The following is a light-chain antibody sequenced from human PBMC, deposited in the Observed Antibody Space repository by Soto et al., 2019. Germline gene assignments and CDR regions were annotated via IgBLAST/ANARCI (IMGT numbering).Light chain of an antibody. J-gene: IGKJ1*01. V-gene: IGKV1-39*01. CDR3: QQTYSTLGT. Sequence: DIQMTQSPSFLSASVGDRVTITCRASQSISSYLNWYQQKPGKAPKLLIYAASSLQSGVPSRFSGSGSGTDFTLTISSLQPEDFATYYCQQTYSTLGTFGQGTEV. CDR2: AAS. CDR1: QSISSY.